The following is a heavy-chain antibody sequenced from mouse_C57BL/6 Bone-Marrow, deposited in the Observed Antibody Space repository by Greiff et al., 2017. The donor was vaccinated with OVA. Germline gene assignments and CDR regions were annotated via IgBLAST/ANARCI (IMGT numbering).Heavy chain of an antibody. V-gene: IGHV1-69*01. CDR2: IDPSDSDT. D-gene: IGHD1-1*02. CDR3: ARGGGVGGDYAMDY. CDR1: GYTFTSYW. Sequence: VQLQQPGAELVMPGASVKLSCKASGYTFTSYWMHWVKQRPGQGLEWIGEIDPSDSDTNYNQKFKGKSTLTVDKSSSTAYMQLSSLTSEDSAVYDGARGGGVGGDYAMDYWGQGTTVTVSA. J-gene: IGHJ4*01.